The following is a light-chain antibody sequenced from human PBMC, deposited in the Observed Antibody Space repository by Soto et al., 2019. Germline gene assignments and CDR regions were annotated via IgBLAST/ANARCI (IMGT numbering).Light chain of an antibody. J-gene: IGKJ2*01. CDR2: AAS. V-gene: IGKV1-17*01. CDR3: LQHNSYPPT. CDR1: QGMSND. Sequence: DIQMTQSPSSLSASVGDRVTFTCRASQGMSNDLGWYQQKPGKAPKRLIYAASRLQSGVPSRFRGSGYGTQFTLPISSLHPEDFATYYCLQHNSYPPTFGQGTKLEIK.